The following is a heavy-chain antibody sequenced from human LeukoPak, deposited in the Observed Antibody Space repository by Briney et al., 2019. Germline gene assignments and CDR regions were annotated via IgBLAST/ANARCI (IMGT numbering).Heavy chain of an antibody. CDR3: AGIAAALIDY. CDR1: GYTFTGYY. CDR2: INPNSGGT. V-gene: IGHV1-2*02. Sequence: ASVKVSCKASGYTFTGYYMHWVRQAPGQGLEWMGWINPNSGGTNYAQKFQGRVTMTRDTSISTAYMELSSLRSEDTAVYYCAGIAAALIDYWGQGTLVTVSS. J-gene: IGHJ4*02. D-gene: IGHD6-13*01.